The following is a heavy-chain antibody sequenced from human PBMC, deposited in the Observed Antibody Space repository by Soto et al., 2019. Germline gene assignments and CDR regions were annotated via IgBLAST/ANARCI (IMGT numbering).Heavy chain of an antibody. CDR1: GFTFSSYA. CDR3: AKSLVVAATADYGMDV. Sequence: PGGSLRLSCAASGFTFSSYAMSWVRQAPGKGLEWVSAISGSGGSTYYADSVKGRFTISRDNSKNTLYLQMNSLRAEDTAVYYCAKSLVVAATADYGMDVWGQGTTVTVSS. V-gene: IGHV3-23*01. CDR2: ISGSGGST. J-gene: IGHJ6*02. D-gene: IGHD2-15*01.